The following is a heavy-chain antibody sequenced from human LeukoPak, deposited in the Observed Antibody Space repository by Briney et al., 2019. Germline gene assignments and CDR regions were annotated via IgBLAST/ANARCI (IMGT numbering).Heavy chain of an antibody. CDR2: IKRSANRL. Sequence: AGSLRLSCVASRFTFSYYHMIWLRQAPGKGPEWVSNIKRSANRLIYADSVKGRFTISRANAKNSLYLQMNSLSDDCTAVYFCARDRDVRVVDAHNAAYDMWGEETGVTVSS. D-gene: IGHD2-15*01. CDR3: ARDRDVRVVDAHNAAYDM. J-gene: IGHJ3*02. CDR1: RFTFSYYH. V-gene: IGHV3-11*01.